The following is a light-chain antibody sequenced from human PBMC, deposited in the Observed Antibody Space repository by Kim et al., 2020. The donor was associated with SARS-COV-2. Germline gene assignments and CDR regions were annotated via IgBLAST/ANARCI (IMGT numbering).Light chain of an antibody. V-gene: IGLV6-57*03. CDR2: EDN. Sequence: GKPVTISCTRSSGSIASNYVQWYQKRPGSAPTTVIYEDNQRPSGVPDRFSGSIDSSSNSASLTISGLKTEDEADYYCQSYDSSNQVFGGGTQLTVL. CDR1: SGSIASNY. J-gene: IGLJ3*02. CDR3: QSYDSSNQV.